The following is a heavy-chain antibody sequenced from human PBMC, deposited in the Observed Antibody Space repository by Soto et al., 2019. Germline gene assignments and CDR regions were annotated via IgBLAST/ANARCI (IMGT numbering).Heavy chain of an antibody. CDR2: INPSGGST. Sequence: GASVKVSCKASGYTFTSYYMHWVRQAPGQGLEWMGIINPSGGSTSYAQKFQGRVTMTRDTSTSTVYMELSSLRSEDTAVYYCAIGLLSPYYYYVMDVWGQGTTVTVS. J-gene: IGHJ6*02. D-gene: IGHD3-3*01. CDR1: GYTFTSYY. CDR3: AIGLLSPYYYYVMDV. V-gene: IGHV1-46*01.